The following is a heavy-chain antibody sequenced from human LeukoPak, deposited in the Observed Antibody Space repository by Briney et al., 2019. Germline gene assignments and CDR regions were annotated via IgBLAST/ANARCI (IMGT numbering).Heavy chain of an antibody. V-gene: IGHV3-74*03. CDR1: GFSFSSYW. J-gene: IGHJ4*02. CDR2: IKTDGSST. Sequence: GGSLRLSCAASGFSFSSYWMHWVRQAPGKELVWVSRIKTDGSSTTYADSVKGRFTISRDNAKNTLYLQMSGLRAEDTAVYYCVRAYRSDASGFYCWGQGTLVTVSS. D-gene: IGHD2-15*01. CDR3: VRAYRSDASGFYC.